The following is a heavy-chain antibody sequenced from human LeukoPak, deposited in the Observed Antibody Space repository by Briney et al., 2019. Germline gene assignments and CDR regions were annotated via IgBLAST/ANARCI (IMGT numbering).Heavy chain of an antibody. Sequence: GASVKVSCKASGYTXTGYYMHWVRQAPGQGLEWMGWINPNSGGTNYAQKFQGRVTMTRDTSISTAYMELSRLRSDDTAVYYCARVPPQYYYGSGSYVYFDYWGQGTLVTVSS. CDR1: GYTXTGYY. CDR3: ARVPPQYYYGSGSYVYFDY. V-gene: IGHV1-2*02. D-gene: IGHD3-10*01. CDR2: INPNSGGT. J-gene: IGHJ4*02.